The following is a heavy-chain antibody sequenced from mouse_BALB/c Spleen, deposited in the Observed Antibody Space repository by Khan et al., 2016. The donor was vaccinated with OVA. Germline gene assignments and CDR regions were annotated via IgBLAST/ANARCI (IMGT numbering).Heavy chain of an antibody. CDR2: IWSDGST. CDR3: ARHAFSNYGTAMDY. D-gene: IGHD1-1*01. J-gene: IGHJ4*01. Sequence: QVQLKESGPGLVAPSQSLSITCTISGFSLTSYGVHWVRQPPGKGLEWLVMIWSDGSTTYNSALKSRLSISKDNSKSQVVLKMNSLQTDDTAMYYCARHAFSNYGTAMDYWGQGTSVTVSS. CDR1: GFSLTSYG. V-gene: IGHV2-6-1*01.